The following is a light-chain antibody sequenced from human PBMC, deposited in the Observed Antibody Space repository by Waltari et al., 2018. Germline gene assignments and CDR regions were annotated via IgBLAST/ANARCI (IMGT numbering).Light chain of an antibody. Sequence: DIQMTQSPSSLSASVGDRVTITCRASQNVFTYLNWYQQKPGKPPKFLIYRASVLQTGVPSRFSGSGSETDFTLTISNLQPEDFVTYYCQQSYITPLTFGGGTKVEI. V-gene: IGKV1-39*01. CDR1: QNVFTY. CDR3: QQSYITPLT. CDR2: RAS. J-gene: IGKJ4*01.